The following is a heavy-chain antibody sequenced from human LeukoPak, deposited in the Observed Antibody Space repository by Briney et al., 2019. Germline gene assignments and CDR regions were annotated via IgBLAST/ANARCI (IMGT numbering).Heavy chain of an antibody. CDR2: INSAGSIT. J-gene: IGHJ4*02. CDR3: ARGDDYSTFDY. Sequence: PGGSLGLSCAASGFTFSNYWMHWVRQGPGKGLVWVSRINSAGSITNYADSVKGRFTISRDNDKNTVYLQMNSLRAEDTAVYYCARGDDYSTFDYSGQGTLVTVSS. D-gene: IGHD4-11*01. CDR1: GFTFSNYW. V-gene: IGHV3-74*01.